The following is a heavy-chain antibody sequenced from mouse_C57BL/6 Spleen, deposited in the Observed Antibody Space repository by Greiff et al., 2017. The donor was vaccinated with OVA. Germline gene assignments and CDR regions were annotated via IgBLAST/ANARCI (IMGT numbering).Heavy chain of an antibody. J-gene: IGHJ2*01. Sequence: QVQLQQPGAELVRPGSSVKLSCKASGYTFTSYWMHWVKQRPIQGLEWIGNIDPSDSETHYNQKFKDKATLTVDKSSSTAYMQLSSLTSEDSAVYYCHYYGSSGYYFDYWGQGTTLTVSS. CDR3: HYYGSSGYYFDY. CDR2: IDPSDSET. D-gene: IGHD1-1*01. CDR1: GYTFTSYW. V-gene: IGHV1-52*01.